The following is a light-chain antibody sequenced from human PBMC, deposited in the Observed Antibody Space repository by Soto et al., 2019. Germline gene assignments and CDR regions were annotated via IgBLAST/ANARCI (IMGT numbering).Light chain of an antibody. CDR1: TSNIGNNY. Sequence: QSVLTQPPSLSAAPGQKVTISCFGSTSNIGNNYVSWYQQLPGTAPKLLIYDNNKRPSGIPDRFSGSKSGTSATLGITGLQTGDEADYYCATWDSSLTAGVFGGGTKLTVL. CDR3: ATWDSSLTAGV. V-gene: IGLV1-51*01. CDR2: DNN. J-gene: IGLJ3*02.